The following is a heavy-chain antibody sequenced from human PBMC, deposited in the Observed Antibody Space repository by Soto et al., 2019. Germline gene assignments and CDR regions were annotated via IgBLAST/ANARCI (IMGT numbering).Heavy chain of an antibody. CDR2: ISTDASST. J-gene: IGHJ1*01. Sequence: EVQLVESGGGLVQPGGSLRLCCAASGFTFSSYWMHWVRQAPGKGLVWVSSISTDASSTSYADPVKGRFTISRDNAMNTLYLQMNSVRAEDTAVYYCARLPNKSPQNWGQGTLVIVSP. V-gene: IGHV3-74*01. CDR1: GFTFSSYW. CDR3: ARLPNKSPQN.